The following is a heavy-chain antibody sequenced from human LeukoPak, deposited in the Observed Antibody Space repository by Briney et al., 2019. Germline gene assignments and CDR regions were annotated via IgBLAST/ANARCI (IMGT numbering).Heavy chain of an antibody. J-gene: IGHJ6*02. CDR1: GGSISSYY. Sequence: PSETLSLTCTVSGGSISSYYWSWIRQTPGKGLEWIGYIFYSGSTNYNPSLRSRVTISIDTSKNQFSLKLSSVTAADTAFYYCARHSSYYYGMNVWGQGTTVTVSS. CDR2: IFYSGST. D-gene: IGHD2-2*01. V-gene: IGHV4-59*08. CDR3: ARHSSYYYGMNV.